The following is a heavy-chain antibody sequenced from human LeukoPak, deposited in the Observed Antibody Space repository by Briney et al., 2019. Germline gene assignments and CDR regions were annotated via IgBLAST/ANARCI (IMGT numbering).Heavy chain of an antibody. CDR2: INPNSGGT. CDR1: GYTFTDYY. D-gene: IGHD4-23*01. J-gene: IGHJ3*02. V-gene: IGHV1-2*02. Sequence: ASVNVSFKASGYTFTDYYMHWVRQAPGQGREGMGWINPNSGGTNYAQKFQGRVTITRDTSISTAYMEMSRLRSDDTPVYYCARNYGSNGGAFDIWGQGTMVTASS. CDR3: ARNYGSNGGAFDI.